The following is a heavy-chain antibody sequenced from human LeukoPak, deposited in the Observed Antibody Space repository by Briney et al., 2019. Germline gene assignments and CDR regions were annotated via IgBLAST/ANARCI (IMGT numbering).Heavy chain of an antibody. CDR1: GFTFSSYS. V-gene: IGHV3-21*01. Sequence: PGGSLRLSCAASGFTFSSYSMNWVRQAPGKGLEWVSSISSSSSYIYYADSVKGRFTISRDNSKNTLYLQMNSLRAEDTAVYYCAKDRQQLVPYYFDYWGQGTLVTVSS. D-gene: IGHD6-13*01. J-gene: IGHJ4*02. CDR3: AKDRQQLVPYYFDY. CDR2: ISSSSSYI.